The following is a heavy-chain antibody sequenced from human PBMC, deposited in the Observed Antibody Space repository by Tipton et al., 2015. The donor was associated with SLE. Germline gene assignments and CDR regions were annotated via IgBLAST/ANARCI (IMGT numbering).Heavy chain of an antibody. V-gene: IGHV4-31*02. J-gene: IGHJ4*02. CDR2: ISYSGST. D-gene: IGHD2-8*02. Sequence: IWVRQAPGKGLEWIGYISYSGSTNYNSSLKSRLTISVDTSKNQFSLKLSSVTAADTAVYYCARDVGGYNTGWFPYYFDYWGQGTLVTVSS. CDR3: ARDVGGYNTGWFPYYFDY.